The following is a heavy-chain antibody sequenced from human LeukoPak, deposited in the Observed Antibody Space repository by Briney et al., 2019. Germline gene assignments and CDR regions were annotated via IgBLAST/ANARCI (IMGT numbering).Heavy chain of an antibody. Sequence: GGSLRLSCAASGFTFSSYAMHWVRQAPGKGLEWVAVISYDGSNKYYADSVKGRFTISRDNSKNTLYLQMNSLRAEDTAVYYCARGLNLDYDFWSGYFDYWGQGTLVTVSS. CDR2: ISYDGSNK. V-gene: IGHV3-30-3*01. CDR3: ARGLNLDYDFWSGYFDY. CDR1: GFTFSSYA. J-gene: IGHJ4*02. D-gene: IGHD3-3*01.